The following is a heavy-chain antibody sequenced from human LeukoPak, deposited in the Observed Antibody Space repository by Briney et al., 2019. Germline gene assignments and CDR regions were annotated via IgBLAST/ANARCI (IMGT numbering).Heavy chain of an antibody. D-gene: IGHD3-22*01. CDR3: ARIRYYYDSSGYSSTYYFDY. V-gene: IGHV2-70*11. CDR2: IDWDDDK. Sequence: ESGPALVKPTQTLTLTCTFSGFSLSTSGMSVNWIRQPSGKALEGLARIDWDDDKYYSTSLKTRLTISNDTSKNQVVLTLTNMDPVDTATYYCARIRYYYDSSGYSSTYYFDYWGQGTLVTVSS. CDR1: GFSLSTSGMS. J-gene: IGHJ4*02.